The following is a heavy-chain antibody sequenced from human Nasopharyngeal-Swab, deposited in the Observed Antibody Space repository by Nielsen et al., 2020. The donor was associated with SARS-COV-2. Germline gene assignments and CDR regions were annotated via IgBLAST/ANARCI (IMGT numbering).Heavy chain of an antibody. D-gene: IGHD3-10*01. CDR2: MNPNSGNT. CDR1: VYTFTRYD. J-gene: IGHJ6*02. CDR3: ARGTPYYYGSGSYSIGGFLDV. V-gene: IGHV1-8*01. Sequence: ASVKVSCKASVYTFTRYDINWVRQATGQGLEWMGWMNPNSGNTGYAQKFQGRVTMTRNTSISTAYMELSSLRSEDTAVYYCARGTPYYYGSGSYSIGGFLDVWGQGTTVTVSS.